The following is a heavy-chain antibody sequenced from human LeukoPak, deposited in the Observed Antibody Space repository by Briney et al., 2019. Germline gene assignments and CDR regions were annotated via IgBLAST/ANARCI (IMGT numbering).Heavy chain of an antibody. CDR1: GGSISSYY. CDR2: IYTSGST. V-gene: IGHV4-4*07. CDR3: ARAPVVVVDDAFDI. D-gene: IGHD3-22*01. J-gene: IGHJ3*02. Sequence: PSETLSLTCTVSGGSISSYYWSWIRQPAGKGLEWIGRIYTSGSTNYNPSLKSRVTMSVDTSKNQFSLKLSSATAADTAVYYCARAPVVVVDDAFDIWGQGTMVTVSS.